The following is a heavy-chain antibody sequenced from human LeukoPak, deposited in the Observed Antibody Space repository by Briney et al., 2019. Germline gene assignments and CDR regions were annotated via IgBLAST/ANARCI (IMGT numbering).Heavy chain of an antibody. Sequence: GGSLRLSCAASGFTFSSYGMHWVRQAPGKGLEWVAFIRYDGSNKYYADSVKGRFTISRDNSKNTLYLQMNSLRAEDTAVYYCATTSGYRNYYYYYIDVWGKGTTVTVSS. J-gene: IGHJ6*03. D-gene: IGHD3-22*01. CDR1: GFTFSSYG. V-gene: IGHV3-30*02. CDR2: IRYDGSNK. CDR3: ATTSGYRNYYYYYIDV.